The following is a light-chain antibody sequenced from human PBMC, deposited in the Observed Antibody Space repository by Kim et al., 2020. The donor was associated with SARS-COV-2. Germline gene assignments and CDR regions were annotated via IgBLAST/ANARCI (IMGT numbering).Light chain of an antibody. CDR1: SSNIGSNT. CDR3: AAWDDSLNGRWV. J-gene: IGLJ3*02. Sequence: QRVTISCSGRSSNIGSNTVNWYQQRPGTAPNLLIYSNNQRPSGVPDRFSGSKSGTSASLAISGLQSEDEADYYCAAWDDSLNGRWVFGGGTQLTVL. V-gene: IGLV1-44*01. CDR2: SNN.